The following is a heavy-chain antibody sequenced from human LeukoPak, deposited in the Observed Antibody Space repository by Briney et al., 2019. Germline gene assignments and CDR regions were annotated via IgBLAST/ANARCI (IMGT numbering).Heavy chain of an antibody. CDR2: IYSGGST. J-gene: IGHJ4*02. Sequence: GGSLRLSCAASGLIVSSNYMSWVRQAPGKGLEWVSVIYSGGSTIYADSVKGRFTISRDNSKNTVYLQMNTLRAEDTAVYYCARGLGYCSSTSCLFPFDYWGQGTLVTVSS. CDR3: ARGLGYCSSTSCLFPFDY. D-gene: IGHD2-2*01. CDR1: GLIVSSNY. V-gene: IGHV3-66*01.